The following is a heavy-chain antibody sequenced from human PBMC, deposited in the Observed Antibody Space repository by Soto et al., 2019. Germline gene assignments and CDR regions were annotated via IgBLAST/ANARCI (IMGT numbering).Heavy chain of an antibody. CDR2: INAGYGNT. CDR1: GYTFSSYA. Sequence: QVHLVQSGAEVRKPGASVKVSCKASGYTFSSYAMNWVSQAPGQRLEWMGWINAGYGNTKSSQKFQDRVTISRDTSASTAYMELTSLRSEDTAVYYCARDTGDGTFDFWGQGTLVTVSS. D-gene: IGHD7-27*01. CDR3: ARDTGDGTFDF. V-gene: IGHV1-3*01. J-gene: IGHJ4*02.